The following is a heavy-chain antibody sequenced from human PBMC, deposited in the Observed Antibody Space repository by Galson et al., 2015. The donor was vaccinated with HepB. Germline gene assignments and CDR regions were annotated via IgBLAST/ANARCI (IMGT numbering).Heavy chain of an antibody. D-gene: IGHD2-8*01. CDR2: INPSGGST. V-gene: IGHV1-46*01. Sequence: SVKVSCKASGYTFTSYYMHWVRQAPGQGLEWMGIINPSGGSTSYAQKFQGRVTMTRDTSTSTVYMELSSLRSEDTAVYYCARDRRAYSRTNGWFDPWGQGTLVTVSS. CDR1: GYTFTSYY. J-gene: IGHJ5*02. CDR3: ARDRRAYSRTNGWFDP.